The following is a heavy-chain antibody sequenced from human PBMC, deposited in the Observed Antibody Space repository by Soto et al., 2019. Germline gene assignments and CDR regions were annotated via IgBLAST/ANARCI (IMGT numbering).Heavy chain of an antibody. CDR2: MNPNSVNT. D-gene: IGHD6-19*01. CDR3: ARDNSSGWDGTYYYYGMDV. CDR1: GYTFTSYD. V-gene: IGHV1-8*01. Sequence: QVQLVQSGAEVKKPGASVKVSCKASGYTFTSYDINWVRQATGQGREWMGWMNPNSVNTGYAQKLQGRGTMTRNTSISTASTELSSLRSEDAAVYYCARDNSSGWDGTYYYYGMDVWGQGTTVTVSS. J-gene: IGHJ6*02.